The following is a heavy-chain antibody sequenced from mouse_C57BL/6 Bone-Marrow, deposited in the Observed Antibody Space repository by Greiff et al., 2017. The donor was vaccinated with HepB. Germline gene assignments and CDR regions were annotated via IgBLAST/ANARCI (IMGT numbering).Heavy chain of an antibody. Sequence: VQLQQSGAELARPGASVKLSCKASGYTFTSYGISWVKQRTGQGLEWIGEIYPRSGNTYYNEKFKGKATLTADKSSSTAYMELRSLTSEDSAVYFCARQDSYGWYFDVWGTGTTVTVSS. V-gene: IGHV1-81*01. CDR3: ARQDSYGWYFDV. J-gene: IGHJ1*03. D-gene: IGHD1-1*01. CDR2: IYPRSGNT. CDR1: GYTFTSYG.